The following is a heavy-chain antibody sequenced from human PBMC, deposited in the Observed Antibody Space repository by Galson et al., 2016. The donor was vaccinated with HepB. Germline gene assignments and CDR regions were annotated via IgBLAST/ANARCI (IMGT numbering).Heavy chain of an antibody. CDR2: ISGDGRGT. CDR3: VRATFGAFDL. Sequence: SLRLSCAASGFTFNIYAMTWVRQAPGKGLQWVSAISGDGRGTYYADSVKGRFTISRDNSKTTVYLQMDSLRAEDTAVYYCVRATFGAFDLWGQGALVTVSS. D-gene: IGHD3-16*01. V-gene: IGHV3-23*01. CDR1: GFTFNIYA. J-gene: IGHJ5*02.